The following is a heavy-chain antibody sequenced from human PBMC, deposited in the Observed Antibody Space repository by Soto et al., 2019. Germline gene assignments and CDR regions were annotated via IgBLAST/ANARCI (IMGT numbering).Heavy chain of an antibody. CDR1: GYTFINFD. V-gene: IGHV1-8*02. J-gene: IGHJ5*02. Sequence: ASVKVSCKASGYTFINFDISWVRQATGQGLEWMGWMNPGSGKTGYANKFQGRVTMTRDASTSTAHLELSSLTSEDTAVYYCARMASAGTLNWFDPWGQGTLVIVSS. D-gene: IGHD6-13*01. CDR2: MNPGSGKT. CDR3: ARMASAGTLNWFDP.